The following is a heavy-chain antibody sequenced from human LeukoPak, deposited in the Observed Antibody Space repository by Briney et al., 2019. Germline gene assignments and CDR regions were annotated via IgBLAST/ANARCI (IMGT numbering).Heavy chain of an antibody. D-gene: IGHD3-22*01. CDR2: ISSSGSTI. Sequence: AGGSLRLSCAASGFTFGNAWMNWVRQAPGKGLEWVSYISSSGSTIYYADSVKGRFTISRDNAKNSLYLQMNSLRAEDTAVYYCASLDSSGYAFDYWGQGTLVTVSS. J-gene: IGHJ4*02. CDR1: GFTFGNAW. V-gene: IGHV3-48*04. CDR3: ASLDSSGYAFDY.